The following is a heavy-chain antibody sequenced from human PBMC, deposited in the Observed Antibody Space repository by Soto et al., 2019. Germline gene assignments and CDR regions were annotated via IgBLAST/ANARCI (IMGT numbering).Heavy chain of an antibody. CDR1: GFTVGSNY. Sequence: GESLRLSCAASGFTVGSNYMSWVRQAPGKGLEWVSVIYSEGTPYYADSVKGRFTISRENSNNTLYLHMNNLRAEDTAVYYCARSTYYDILTGSYYYYAMDVWGQGTTVTVSS. D-gene: IGHD3-9*01. CDR3: ARSTYYDILTGSYYYYAMDV. CDR2: IYSEGTP. V-gene: IGHV3-53*01. J-gene: IGHJ6*02.